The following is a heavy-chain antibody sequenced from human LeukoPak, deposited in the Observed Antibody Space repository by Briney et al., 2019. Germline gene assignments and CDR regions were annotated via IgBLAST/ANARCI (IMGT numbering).Heavy chain of an antibody. D-gene: IGHD3-16*01. CDR2: ISYDGSNK. J-gene: IGHJ3*02. CDR3: AREAGRYDAFDI. V-gene: IGHV3-30-3*01. Sequence: GGSLRLSCAASGFTFSSYAMHWVRQAPGKGLEWVAVISYDGSNKYYADSVKGRFTISRDNAKNSLYLQMNSLRAEDTALYHCAREAGRYDAFDIWGQGTMVTVSS. CDR1: GFTFSSYA.